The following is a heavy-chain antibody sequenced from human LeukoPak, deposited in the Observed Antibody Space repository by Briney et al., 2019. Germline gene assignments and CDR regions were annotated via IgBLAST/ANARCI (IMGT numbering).Heavy chain of an antibody. Sequence: GGSLRLSCAASGFTVSSNYMSWVRQAPGKGLEWVSVIYSGGSTYYADSVKGRFTISRDNSKNALYLQMNSLRAEDTAVYYCARAQWGVYFDYWGQGTLVTVSS. CDR3: ARAQWGVYFDY. CDR1: GFTVSSNY. CDR2: IYSGGST. D-gene: IGHD2-8*01. V-gene: IGHV3-53*01. J-gene: IGHJ4*02.